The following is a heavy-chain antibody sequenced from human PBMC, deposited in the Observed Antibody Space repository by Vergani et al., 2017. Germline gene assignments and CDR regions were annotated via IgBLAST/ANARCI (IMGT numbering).Heavy chain of an antibody. CDR3: TTDTDDFWSGCYNFDY. CDR2: IKSKTDGGTT. CDR1: GFTFSNAW. D-gene: IGHD3-3*01. J-gene: IGHJ4*02. Sequence: EVQLVESGGGLVKPGGSLRLSCAASGFTFSNAWMNWVRQAPGKGLEWVGRIKSKTDGGTTDYAAPVKGRFTISRDESKNTLYLQMNSLKTEDTAVYYCTTDTDDFWSGCYNFDYWGQGTLVTVSS. V-gene: IGHV3-15*07.